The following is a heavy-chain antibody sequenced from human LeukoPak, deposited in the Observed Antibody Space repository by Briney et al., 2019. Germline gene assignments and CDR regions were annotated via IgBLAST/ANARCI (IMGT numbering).Heavy chain of an antibody. J-gene: IGHJ5*02. CDR1: GDSISSYY. CDR3: ARGQGYSYGYEWFDP. D-gene: IGHD5-18*01. V-gene: IGHV4-59*01. CDR2: IYYSGST. Sequence: PSETLSLTCTVSGDSISSYYWSWIRQPPGKGLEWIGYIYYSGSTNYNPSLKSRVTISVDTSMNQFSLKLSSVTAADTAVYYCARGQGYSYGYEWFDPWGQGTLVTVSS.